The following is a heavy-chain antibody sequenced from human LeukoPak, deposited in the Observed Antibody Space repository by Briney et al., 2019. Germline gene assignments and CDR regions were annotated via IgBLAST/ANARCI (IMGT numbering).Heavy chain of an antibody. CDR1: GDSISGQRHH. CDR2: IYSSGTT. J-gene: IGHJ6*02. D-gene: IGHD3-10*01. V-gene: IGHV4-61*01. Sequence: SETLSLTCTVSGDSISGQRHHWNWIRQPPGKGLEWVGYIYSSGTTKYNPSLKSRATISIDTSKNQFSLKLSSVTAADTAVYYCARSGTMVRGVSPGVYYYGMDVWGQGTTVTVSS. CDR3: ARSGTMVRGVSPGVYYYGMDV.